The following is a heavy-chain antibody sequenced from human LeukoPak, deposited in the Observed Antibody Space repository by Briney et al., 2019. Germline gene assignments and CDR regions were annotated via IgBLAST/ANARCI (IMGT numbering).Heavy chain of an antibody. V-gene: IGHV4-34*01. CDR1: GGSFSGYY. J-gene: IGHJ4*02. D-gene: IGHD3-9*01. Sequence: SETLSLTCAVYGGSFSGYYWSWIRQPPGKGLEWIGEINHSGSTNYNPSLKSRVTISVDTSKNQFSLKLNSVTAADTAVYYCARGHDYDISTGYYRSFDYWGQGTLVTVSS. CDR3: ARGHDYDISTGYYRSFDY. CDR2: INHSGST.